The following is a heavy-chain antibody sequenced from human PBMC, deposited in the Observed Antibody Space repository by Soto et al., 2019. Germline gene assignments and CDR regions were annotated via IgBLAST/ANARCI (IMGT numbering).Heavy chain of an antibody. CDR3: AKGGYSGYDYGIDY. CDR1: GFTFDDYA. V-gene: IGHV3-9*01. J-gene: IGHJ4*02. Sequence: ESGGGLVQPGRSLRLSCAASGFTFDDYAMHWVRQAPGKGLEWVSGISWNSGSIGYADSVKGRFTISRDNAKNSLYLQMNSLRAEDTALYYCAKGGYSGYDYGIDYWGQGTLVTVSS. D-gene: IGHD5-12*01. CDR2: ISWNSGSI.